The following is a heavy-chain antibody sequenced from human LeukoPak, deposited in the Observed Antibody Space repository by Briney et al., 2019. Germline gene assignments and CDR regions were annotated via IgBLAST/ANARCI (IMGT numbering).Heavy chain of an antibody. V-gene: IGHV1-18*01. J-gene: IGHJ5*02. Sequence: ASVKVSCKASGHSFNTYGISWVRQAPGQRPEWVGWISAYNGNTNYAQKFQGRVTMTTDTSTSTAYMELRSLRSDDTAVYFCARDRIAVRPGWFDPWGQGTLVTVSS. CDR3: ARDRIAVRPGWFDP. CDR1: GHSFNTYG. D-gene: IGHD6-6*01. CDR2: ISAYNGNT.